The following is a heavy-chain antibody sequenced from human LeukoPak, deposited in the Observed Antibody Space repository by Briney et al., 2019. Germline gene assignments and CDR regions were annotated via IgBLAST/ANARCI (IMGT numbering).Heavy chain of an antibody. V-gene: IGHV1-24*01. Sequence: GASVKVSCKVSGYTLTELSMHWVRQAPGKGLEWMGGFDPEDGETIYAQKFLGRVTMTEDTSTDTAYMELSSLRSEDTAVYYCAITATHYYGSGSPTENYYYYGMDVWGQGTTVTVSS. J-gene: IGHJ6*02. D-gene: IGHD3-10*01. CDR1: GYTLTELS. CDR2: FDPEDGET. CDR3: AITATHYYGSGSPTENYYYYGMDV.